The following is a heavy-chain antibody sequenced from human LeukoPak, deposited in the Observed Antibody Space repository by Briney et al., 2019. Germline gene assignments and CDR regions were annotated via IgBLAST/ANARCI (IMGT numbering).Heavy chain of an antibody. V-gene: IGHV3-23*01. CDR3: ANEVRPNDY. D-gene: IGHD4/OR15-4a*01. CDR1: GFTFSSHA. Sequence: GGSLRLSCAASGFTFSSHAMCWVRQAPGKGLEWVSSIDISGGRTYYADSVKGRFTISRDNSKNTLYLQMNSLRGDDTALYFCANEVRPNDYWGQGTLVTVSS. CDR2: IDISGGRT. J-gene: IGHJ4*02.